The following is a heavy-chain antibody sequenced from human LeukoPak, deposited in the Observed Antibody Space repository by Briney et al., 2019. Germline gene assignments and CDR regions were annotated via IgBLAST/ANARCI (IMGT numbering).Heavy chain of an antibody. J-gene: IGHJ4*02. V-gene: IGHV3-30-3*01. CDR2: ISYDGGNK. CDR3: GRGSVGFGELNY. D-gene: IGHD3-10*01. CDR1: GFTFSSYA. Sequence: GRSLRLSCAASGFTFSSYAMHWVRQAPGKGLEWVAVISYDGGNKFYADSVKGRFTLSRDNSKNTLYLQMNSLRIEDTAVYYCGRGSVGFGELNYWGQGTLVTVSS.